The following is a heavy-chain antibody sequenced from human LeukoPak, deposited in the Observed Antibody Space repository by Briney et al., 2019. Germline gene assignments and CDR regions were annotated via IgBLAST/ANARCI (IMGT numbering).Heavy chain of an antibody. CDR2: IYYSGST. CDR1: GGSISSYY. Sequence: SETLSLTCTVSGGSISSYYWSWIRQPPGKGLEWIGYIYYSGSTNYNPSLKSRVTTSVDTSKNQFSLKLSSVTAADTAVYYCARVDSSGWAAGWFDPWGQGTLVTVSS. CDR3: ARVDSSGWAAGWFDP. J-gene: IGHJ5*02. V-gene: IGHV4-59*01. D-gene: IGHD6-19*01.